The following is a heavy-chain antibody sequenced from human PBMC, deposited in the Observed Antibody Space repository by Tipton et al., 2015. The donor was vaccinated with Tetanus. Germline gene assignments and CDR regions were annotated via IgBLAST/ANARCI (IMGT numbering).Heavy chain of an antibody. CDR1: GASMSSSSYY. CDR2: ISNSGST. V-gene: IGHV4-31*03. CDR3: ARDQGGGRVVRLNWFDP. J-gene: IGHJ5*02. D-gene: IGHD6-6*01. Sequence: LRLSCNVSGASMSSSSYYWDWIRQHPGEGLEWIGYISNSGSTYYNPSLKSRVTISVDTSQKQISLKVNSVTAADTAVYYCARDQGGGRVVRLNWFDPWGQGILVTVSS.